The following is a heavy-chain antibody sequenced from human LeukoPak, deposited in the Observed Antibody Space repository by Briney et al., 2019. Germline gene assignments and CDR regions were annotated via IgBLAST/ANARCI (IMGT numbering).Heavy chain of an antibody. Sequence: GGSLRLSCAASGFTFSSNAMSWVRQAPGKGLEWVSTISETGDRYDADSVKGRFTISRDNSKNRVDLQMNSLRAEDTAVYYCAKSEDIVASVPDYWGQGTLVTVSS. D-gene: IGHD5-12*01. CDR1: GFTFSSNA. CDR2: ISETGDR. J-gene: IGHJ4*02. V-gene: IGHV3-23*01. CDR3: AKSEDIVASVPDY.